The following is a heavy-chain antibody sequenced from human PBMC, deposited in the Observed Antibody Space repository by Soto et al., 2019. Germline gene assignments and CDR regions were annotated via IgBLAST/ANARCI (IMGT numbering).Heavy chain of an antibody. CDR3: VRKTVGGPFDY. D-gene: IGHD3-10*01. Sequence: EVQLVESGGGVVQPGGSLRLSCAASGFTFKNFEMNWVRQAPGKGLEWISYFDTGRKTYYADSVKGRFTISSDNAKSSLYIQMKGLRVEVNAIYYCVRKTVGGPFDYWGQGTLVTVSS. V-gene: IGHV3-48*03. CDR1: GFTFKNFE. CDR2: FDTGRKT. J-gene: IGHJ4*02.